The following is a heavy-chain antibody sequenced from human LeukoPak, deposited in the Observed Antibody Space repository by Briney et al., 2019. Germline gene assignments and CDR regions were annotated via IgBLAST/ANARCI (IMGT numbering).Heavy chain of an antibody. J-gene: IGHJ4*02. V-gene: IGHV1-2*02. CDR3: ARDASGSYYDY. D-gene: IGHD1-26*01. CDR2: INPNSGDT. Sequence: ASVTVSCKASGYTFTGYYMHWVRQAPGQGLEWMGWINPNSGDTNYAQKFQGRVTMTRDTSISTAYMELSRLRSDDTAVYYCARDASGSYYDYWGQGTLVTVSS. CDR1: GYTFTGYY.